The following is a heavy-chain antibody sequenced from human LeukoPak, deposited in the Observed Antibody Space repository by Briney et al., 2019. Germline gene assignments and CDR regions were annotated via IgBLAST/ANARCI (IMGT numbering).Heavy chain of an antibody. CDR2: SSSSGDTI. CDR3: ARQGSEIDF. CDR1: GVTLSHYY. J-gene: IGHJ4*02. Sequence: GGSLRLSCAACGVTLSHYYMTWIRQAPGKGLEWLSCSSSSGDTIYYADSVKGRFTVSRDNAENSLYLQMNSLRAEDTAMYYCARQGSEIDFWGQGTLVTVSS. V-gene: IGHV3-11*01.